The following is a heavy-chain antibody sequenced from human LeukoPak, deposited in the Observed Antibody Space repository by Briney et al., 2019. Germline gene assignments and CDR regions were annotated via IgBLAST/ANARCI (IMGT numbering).Heavy chain of an antibody. V-gene: IGHV4-59*01. CDR2: IYYTGST. CDR3: AREGSGFPFDY. CDR1: GGSISGYY. Sequence: SETLSLTCTVSGGSISGYYWSWIRQPPGKGLEWIGYIYYTGSTNYNPSLKSRVTISVDTSENQFSLKLSSMTAADTAMYYCAREGSGFPFDYWGQGTLVTVSS. J-gene: IGHJ4*02. D-gene: IGHD3-10*01.